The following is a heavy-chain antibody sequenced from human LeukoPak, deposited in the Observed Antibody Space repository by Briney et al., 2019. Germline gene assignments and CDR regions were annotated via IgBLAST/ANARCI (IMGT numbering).Heavy chain of an antibody. CDR1: GGSISSHY. CDR2: IYYSGST. V-gene: IGHV4-59*11. J-gene: IGHJ5*02. D-gene: IGHD3-3*01. CDR3: ARGYDFWSGYYWNWFDP. Sequence: PSQTLSLTCTVSGGSISSHYWSWIRQPPGKGLEWIGYIYYSGSTNYNPSLKSRVTISVDTSKNQFSLKLSSVTAADTAVYYCARGYDFWSGYYWNWFDPWGQGTLVTVSS.